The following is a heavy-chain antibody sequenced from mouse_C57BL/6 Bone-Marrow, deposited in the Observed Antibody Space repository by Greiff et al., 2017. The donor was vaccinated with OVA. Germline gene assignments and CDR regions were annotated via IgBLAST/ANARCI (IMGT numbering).Heavy chain of an antibody. J-gene: IGHJ1*03. CDR1: GYTFTSYW. CDR3: ARVDYWYFDV. V-gene: IGHV1-55*01. Sequence: VQLKQPGAELVKPGASVKMSCKASGYTFTSYWITWVKQRPGQGLEWIGDIYPGSGSTNYNEKFKSKATLTVDTSSSTAYMQLSSLTSEDSAVYYCARVDYWYFDVWGTGTTVTVSS. CDR2: IYPGSGST.